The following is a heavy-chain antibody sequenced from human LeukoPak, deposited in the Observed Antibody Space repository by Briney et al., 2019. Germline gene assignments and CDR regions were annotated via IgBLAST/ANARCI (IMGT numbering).Heavy chain of an antibody. CDR2: INPNSGNT. J-gene: IGHJ6*03. Sequence: ASVKVSCKASGYTFTGYYIHWVRQATGQGVEWMGWINPNSGNTGYAQKFQGRVTITRYTSISTAYMELSSLRSEDTAVYYCARGHDCSGGSCSLGYYYYMDVWGKGTTVTVSS. D-gene: IGHD2-15*01. V-gene: IGHV1-8*03. CDR1: GYTFTGYY. CDR3: ARGHDCSGGSCSLGYYYYMDV.